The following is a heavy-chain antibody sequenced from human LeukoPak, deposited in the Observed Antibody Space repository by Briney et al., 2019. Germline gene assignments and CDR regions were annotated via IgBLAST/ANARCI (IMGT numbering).Heavy chain of an antibody. CDR1: GFSFSSYT. D-gene: IGHD3-3*01. CDR2: IFGGGDDT. CDR3: AKEASHYDFWSGYYTGDAFDI. J-gene: IGHJ3*02. V-gene: IGHV3-23*01. Sequence: GGSLRLSCAASGFSFSSYTMGWVRQAPGKGLQWVSAIFGGGDDTFYADSVKGRFTISRDNSKKTVDLQMNSLRAEDTAVYYCAKEASHYDFWSGYYTGDAFDIWGQGTMVTVSS.